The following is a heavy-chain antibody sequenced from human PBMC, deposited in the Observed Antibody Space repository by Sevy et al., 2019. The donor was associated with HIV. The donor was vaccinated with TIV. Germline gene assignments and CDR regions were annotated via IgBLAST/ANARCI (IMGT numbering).Heavy chain of an antibody. Sequence: GGSLRLSCAASGFTFSIYAMSWVRQAPGKGLDWVSGISGSVGSTYYADSMKGRFTISRDNSKNTLYLQMNSLRAEDTAVYYCAKDQLYDTSFIDYWGQGTLVTVSS. CDR1: GFTFSIYA. J-gene: IGHJ4*02. CDR2: ISGSVGST. V-gene: IGHV3-23*01. D-gene: IGHD3-22*01. CDR3: AKDQLYDTSFIDY.